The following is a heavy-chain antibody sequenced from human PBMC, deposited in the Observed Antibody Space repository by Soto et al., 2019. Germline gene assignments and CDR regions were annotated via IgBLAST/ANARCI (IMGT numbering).Heavy chain of an antibody. CDR3: ARDPHLDLCSGGSCYFGISPQFDI. V-gene: IGHV3-64*01. J-gene: IGHJ3*02. CDR1: GFTFSSYA. D-gene: IGHD2-15*01. Sequence: GGSLRLSCAASGFTFSSYAMHWVRQAPGKGLEYVSAISSNGGSTYYANSVKGRFTISRDNSKNTLYLQMGGLRAEDMAVYYCARDPHLDLCSGGSCYFGISPQFDIWGQGTMVTVSS. CDR2: ISSNGGST.